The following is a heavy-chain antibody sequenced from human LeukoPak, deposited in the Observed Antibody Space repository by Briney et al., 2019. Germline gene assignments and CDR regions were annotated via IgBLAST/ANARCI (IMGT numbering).Heavy chain of an antibody. CDR3: ARSPLVRRGYSYGGGWFDP. CDR1: GVSISSYY. CDR2: IYYSGST. V-gene: IGHV4-59*12. J-gene: IGHJ5*02. Sequence: TSSETLSLTCTVSGVSISSYYWSWIRQPPGKGLEWIGYIYYSGSTNYNPSLKSRVTISVDTSKNQFSLKLSSVTAADTAVYYCARSPLVRRGYSYGGGWFDPWGQGTLVTVSS. D-gene: IGHD5-18*01.